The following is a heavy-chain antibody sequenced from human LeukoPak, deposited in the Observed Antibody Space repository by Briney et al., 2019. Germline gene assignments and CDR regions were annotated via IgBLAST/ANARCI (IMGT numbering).Heavy chain of an antibody. CDR2: IIPIFGTA. V-gene: IGHV1-69*13. J-gene: IGHJ4*02. D-gene: IGHD3-22*01. CDR1: GYTFTSYG. CDR3: ARVYYDSSGYYQFDY. Sequence: SVKVSCKASGYTFTSYGISWVRQAPGQGLEWMGGIIPIFGTANYAQKFQGRVTITADESTSTAYMELSSLRSEDTAVYYCARVYYDSSGYYQFDYWGQGTLVTVSS.